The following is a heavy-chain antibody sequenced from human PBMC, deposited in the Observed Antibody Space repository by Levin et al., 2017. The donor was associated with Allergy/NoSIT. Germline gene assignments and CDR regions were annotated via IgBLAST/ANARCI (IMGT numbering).Heavy chain of an antibody. CDR1: GYTFTSYG. D-gene: IGHD1-26*01. J-gene: IGHJ4*02. CDR2: VSPYNGDT. Sequence: PGGSLRLSCKTSGYTFTSYGISWVRQAPGQGLEWMGWVSPYNGDTHYAQRLQGRVTMTTDTSTSTVYMELTSLTSDDTAVYYCARDLLGATPFDYWGQGTPVTVSS. CDR3: ARDLLGATPFDY. V-gene: IGHV1-18*01.